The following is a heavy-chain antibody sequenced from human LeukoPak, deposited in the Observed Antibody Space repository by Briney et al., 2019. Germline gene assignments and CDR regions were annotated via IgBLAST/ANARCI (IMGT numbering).Heavy chain of an antibody. CDR3: ARGLGWKVTPMGLFYMDV. CDR1: GGSFSGYD. J-gene: IGHJ6*03. D-gene: IGHD1-1*01. Sequence: SETLSLTCGVDGGSFSGYDWSWVRQSPGKGLEWIGEINYGGDTNYNPSLKSRVTISVDTSKNQFSLKVRSMTAADTAVYYCARGLGWKVTPMGLFYMDVWGEGATVTVFS. V-gene: IGHV4-34*01. CDR2: INYGGDT.